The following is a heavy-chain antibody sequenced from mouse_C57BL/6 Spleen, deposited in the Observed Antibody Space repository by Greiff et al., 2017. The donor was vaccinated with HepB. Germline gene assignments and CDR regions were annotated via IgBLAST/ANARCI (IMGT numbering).Heavy chain of an antibody. V-gene: IGHV1-26*01. D-gene: IGHD4-1*01. CDR1: GYTFTDYY. J-gene: IGHJ3*01. CDR3: ARAWDGFAY. Sequence: VQLQQSGPELVKPGASVKISCKASGYTFTDYYMNWVKQSHGKSLEWIGDINPNNGGTSYNQKFKGKATLTVDKSSSTAYMELRRLTSEDSAVYYGARAWDGFAYWGQGTLVTVSA. CDR2: INPNNGGT.